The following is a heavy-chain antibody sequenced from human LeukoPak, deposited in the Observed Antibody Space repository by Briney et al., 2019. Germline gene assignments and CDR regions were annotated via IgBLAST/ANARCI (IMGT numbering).Heavy chain of an antibody. CDR2: ISSNGGST. J-gene: IGHJ3*02. Sequence: GGSLRLSCAASGFTFSSYAMHWVRQAPGKGLEYASAISSNGGSTYYANSVKGRFTISRDNSKNTLYLQMGSLRAEDMAVYYCARWYTERLLWGRVGAFDIWGQGTMVTVSP. CDR1: GFTFSSYA. D-gene: IGHD3-3*01. CDR3: ARWYTERLLWGRVGAFDI. V-gene: IGHV3-64*01.